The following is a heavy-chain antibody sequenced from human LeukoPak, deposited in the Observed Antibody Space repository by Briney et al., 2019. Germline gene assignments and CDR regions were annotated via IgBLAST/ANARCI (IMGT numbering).Heavy chain of an antibody. D-gene: IGHD2-2*02. Sequence: ASVKVSCKASGYTFTSYGISWVRQAPGQGLEWMGWISAYNGNTNYAQKLQGRVTMTTDTSTSTAYMELRSLRSDDTAVYYCARSSTPRNYCSSTSCYRGWFDPWGQGTLVTVSS. J-gene: IGHJ5*02. CDR3: ARSSTPRNYCSSTSCYRGWFDP. V-gene: IGHV1-18*01. CDR1: GYTFTSYG. CDR2: ISAYNGNT.